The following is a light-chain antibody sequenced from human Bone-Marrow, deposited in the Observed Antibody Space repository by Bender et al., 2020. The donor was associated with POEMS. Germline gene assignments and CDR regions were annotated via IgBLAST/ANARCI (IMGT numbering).Light chain of an antibody. Sequence: QSVLTQPPSVSAVPGQKVTISCSGSSSNIGNDFVSWYQQLPGTAPKLLIYDNNKRPSGIPDRFSGSTSGTSATLAITGLQTGDEADYYCAAWDSTLSGRSFGGGTKLTVL. CDR3: AAWDSTLSGRS. V-gene: IGLV1-51*01. J-gene: IGLJ3*02. CDR2: DNN. CDR1: SSNIGNDF.